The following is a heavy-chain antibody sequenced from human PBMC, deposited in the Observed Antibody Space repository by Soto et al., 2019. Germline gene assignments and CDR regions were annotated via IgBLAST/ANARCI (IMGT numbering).Heavy chain of an antibody. CDR2: INHSGST. Sequence: QVQLQQWGAGLLKPSETLSLTCAVYGGSFSDYYWNWIRQPPGKGLEWIGEINHSGSTNYNPSLKSRVSISVDTSKNHVSLKLSSVTAADTAVYSCARGRVGATNWNWFDPWGQGTLVTVSS. D-gene: IGHD1-26*01. V-gene: IGHV4-34*01. J-gene: IGHJ5*02. CDR3: ARGRVGATNWNWFDP. CDR1: GGSFSDYY.